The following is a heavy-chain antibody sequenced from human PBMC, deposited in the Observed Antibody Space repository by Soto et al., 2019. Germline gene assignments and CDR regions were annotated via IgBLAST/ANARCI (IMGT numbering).Heavy chain of an antibody. CDR2: IYYSGST. Sequence: QVQLQESGPGLVKPSQTLSLTCTVSGGSISSGGYYWSWIRQHPGKGLEWIGYIYYSGSTYYNPSLKSRLTISLDTSKNQFSLKLSSVTAADTAVYFCARGDCGGDCYWATPSFDCWGQGTLVTVSS. V-gene: IGHV4-31*03. J-gene: IGHJ4*02. CDR1: GGSISSGGYY. D-gene: IGHD2-21*02. CDR3: ARGDCGGDCYWATPSFDC.